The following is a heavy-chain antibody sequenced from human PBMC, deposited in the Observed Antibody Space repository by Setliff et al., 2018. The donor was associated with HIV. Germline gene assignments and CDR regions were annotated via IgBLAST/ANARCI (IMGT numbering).Heavy chain of an antibody. CDR1: GYTFTTYS. J-gene: IGHJ4*02. D-gene: IGHD1-1*01. Sequence: GASVKVSCKVSGYTFTTYSIHWVRQAPGQRPEWMGWLRTGNGDTSYSESLQGRVTFTSDTSANTAYMELRSLGSDDTAVYFFARRASTAEVFDYWGQGTLVTVSS. V-gene: IGHV1-3*04. CDR2: LRTGNGDT. CDR3: ARRASTAEVFDY.